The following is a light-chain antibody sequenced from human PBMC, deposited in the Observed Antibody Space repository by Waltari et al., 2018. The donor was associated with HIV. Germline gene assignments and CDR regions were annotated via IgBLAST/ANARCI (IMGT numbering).Light chain of an antibody. CDR1: SSNIGSNY. J-gene: IGLJ2*01. Sequence: QSVLTQPPSASGTPGQRVTISCSGASSNIGSNYVYWYQELPGTAPKLLIYRIGQRPSGVHDRFSGSKSCTSASLAISGLRSEDEADYYCAAWDDSLSALFGGGTKLTVL. CDR3: AAWDDSLSAL. V-gene: IGLV1-47*01. CDR2: RIG.